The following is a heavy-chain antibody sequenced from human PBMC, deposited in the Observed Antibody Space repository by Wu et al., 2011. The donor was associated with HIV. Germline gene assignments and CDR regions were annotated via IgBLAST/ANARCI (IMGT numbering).Heavy chain of an antibody. CDR1: GGTFSRYA. V-gene: IGHV1-69*05. Sequence: QIQLVQSGAEVKKPGSSVKVSCKASGGTFSRYAISWVRQAPGHGLEWMGEIIPLSGTAKYAQKFRGRVTITTDDSTTTAYMELTNLKSEDTAVFYCGTSMRSGWYYYFYGIDVWGQGTTVIVSS. CDR3: GTSMRSGWYYYFYGIDV. J-gene: IGHJ6*02. D-gene: IGHD3-3*01. CDR2: IIPLSGTA.